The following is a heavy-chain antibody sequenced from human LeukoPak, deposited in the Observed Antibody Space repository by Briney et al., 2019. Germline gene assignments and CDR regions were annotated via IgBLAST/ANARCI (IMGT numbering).Heavy chain of an antibody. CDR3: AGHATTHTIGWYDDAFDI. D-gene: IGHD6-19*01. J-gene: IGHJ3*02. CDR2: ITYSGTTI. V-gene: IGHV3-48*03. Sequence: GGSLRLSCAVSGFSFSSYEMNWVRQAPGKGLEWVSYITYSGTTIYYADFVKRRYTIPRDNTEHSLYLQMKTPTAEDTAVYYCAGHATTHTIGWYDDAFDIWGDGTMVTVSS. CDR1: GFSFSSYE.